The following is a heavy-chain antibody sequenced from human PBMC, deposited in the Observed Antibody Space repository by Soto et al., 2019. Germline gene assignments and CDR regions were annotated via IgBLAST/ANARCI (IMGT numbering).Heavy chain of an antibody. Sequence: TLSLTCAVSGYSISSGYCWGWIRQPPGKGLEWIGSIYHSGSTYYNPSLKSRVTISVDTSKNQFSLKLSSVTAADTAVYYCARWRSSGWHYYFDYWGQGTLVTVSS. CDR3: ARWRSSGWHYYFDY. V-gene: IGHV4-38-2*01. CDR1: GYSISSGYC. D-gene: IGHD6-19*01. CDR2: IYHSGST. J-gene: IGHJ4*02.